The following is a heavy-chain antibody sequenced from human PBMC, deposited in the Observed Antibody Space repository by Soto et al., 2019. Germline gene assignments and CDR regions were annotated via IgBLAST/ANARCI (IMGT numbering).Heavy chain of an antibody. V-gene: IGHV3-23*01. D-gene: IGHD3-3*01. Sequence: EAQLLESGGGLVQPGGSLRLSCAASGFTFSNYAMNWVRQAPGKGLEWVSGISAGGGNTYYADSVKGRFTISRDNSKNTVYLQMNGLRAEDTAVYFCAKDFWSGPPPAGHFDLWGQGTLVTVSS. CDR3: AKDFWSGPPPAGHFDL. CDR2: ISAGGGNT. CDR1: GFTFSNYA. J-gene: IGHJ4*02.